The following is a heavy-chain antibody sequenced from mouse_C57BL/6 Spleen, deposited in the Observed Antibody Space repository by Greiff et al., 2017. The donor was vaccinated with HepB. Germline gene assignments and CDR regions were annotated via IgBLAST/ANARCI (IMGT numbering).Heavy chain of an antibody. CDR3: ARFTTVVATDAMDY. J-gene: IGHJ4*01. V-gene: IGHV5-6*01. D-gene: IGHD1-1*01. Sequence: EVMLVESGGDLVKPGGSLKLSCAASGFTFSSYGMSWVRQTPDKRLVWVATNSSGGSYTYYPDSVKGRFTISRDNAKNTLYLQMSSLKSEDTAMYYCARFTTVVATDAMDYWGQGTSVTVSS. CDR1: GFTFSSYG. CDR2: NSSGGSYT.